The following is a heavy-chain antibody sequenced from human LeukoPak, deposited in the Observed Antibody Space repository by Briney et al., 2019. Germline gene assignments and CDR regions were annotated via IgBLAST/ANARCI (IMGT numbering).Heavy chain of an antibody. V-gene: IGHV4-39*07. CDR1: GGSISSTSYS. Sequence: SETLSLTCTVSGGSISSTSYSWDWIRQPPGEGLEWIGSFYYSGSANYNPSLKSRVTISVDTSKNQFSLKLSSVTAADTAVYYCARGQRYDVWSGYLNLYYFDYWGQGTLVTVSS. CDR2: FYYSGSA. D-gene: IGHD3-3*01. J-gene: IGHJ4*02. CDR3: ARGQRYDVWSGYLNLYYFDY.